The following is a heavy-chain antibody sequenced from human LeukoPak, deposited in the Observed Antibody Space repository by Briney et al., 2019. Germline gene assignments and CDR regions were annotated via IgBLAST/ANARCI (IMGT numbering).Heavy chain of an antibody. J-gene: IGHJ5*02. V-gene: IGHV4-39*07. CDR2: IYYSGST. Sequence: SETLSLTCTVSGGSISSSSYYWGWIRQPPGKGLEWIGSIYYSGSTYYNPSLKSRVTISVDTSKSQFSLKLSSVTAADTAVYYCAREVVRGYCSSTSCYRSLHWFDPWGQGTLVTVSS. CDR1: GGSISSSSYY. CDR3: AREVVRGYCSSTSCYRSLHWFDP. D-gene: IGHD2-2*02.